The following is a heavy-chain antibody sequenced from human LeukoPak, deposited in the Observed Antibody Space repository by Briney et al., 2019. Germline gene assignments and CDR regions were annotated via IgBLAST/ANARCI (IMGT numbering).Heavy chain of an antibody. V-gene: IGHV4-59*01. D-gene: IGHD3-22*01. CDR2: IYYSGST. J-gene: IGHJ4*02. CDR3: ARAKYYYDSSGYYSFDY. CDR1: GDSISSYY. Sequence: PSETLSLTCIVSGDSISSYYWSWIRQPPGKGLEWIGYIYYSGSTNYNPSLKSRVTISVDTSKNQFSLKLSSVTAADTAVYYCARAKYYYDSSGYYSFDYWGQGTLVTVSS.